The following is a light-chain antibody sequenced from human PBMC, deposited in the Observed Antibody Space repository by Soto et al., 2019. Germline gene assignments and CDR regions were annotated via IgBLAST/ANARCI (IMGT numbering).Light chain of an antibody. CDR3: AAWDDSLNGVV. Sequence: QSVLTQPPSASGTPGQRVTISCSGSSSSIASNTVNWYQQLPGTAPKVLIYTDNQRPSGVPDRFSGSKSGTSASLAISGLQSEDEADYYCAAWDDSLNGVVFGGGTKLTVL. CDR2: TDN. V-gene: IGLV1-44*01. J-gene: IGLJ2*01. CDR1: SSSIASNT.